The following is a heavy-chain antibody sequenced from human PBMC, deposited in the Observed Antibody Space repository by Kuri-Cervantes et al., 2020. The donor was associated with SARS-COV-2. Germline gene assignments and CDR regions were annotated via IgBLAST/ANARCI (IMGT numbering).Heavy chain of an antibody. J-gene: IGHJ6*03. CDR2: IYYSGST. D-gene: IGHD7-27*01. V-gene: IGHV4-61*05. CDR3: ARGDSLLDWGSDYYYYMDV. CDR1: GGSISSSSYY. Sequence: GSLRLSCTVSGGSISSSSYYWGWIRQPPGKGLEWIGYIYYSGSTNYNPSLKSRVTISVDTSKNQFSLKLSSVTAADTAVYYCARGDSLLDWGSDYYYYMDVWGKGTTVTVSS.